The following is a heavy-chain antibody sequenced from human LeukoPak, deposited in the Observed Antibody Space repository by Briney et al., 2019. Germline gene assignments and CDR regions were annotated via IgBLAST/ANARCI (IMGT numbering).Heavy chain of an antibody. CDR1: GYTFTSYY. CDR3: ARSRPYCSSTSCSPWLNWFDP. D-gene: IGHD2-2*01. V-gene: IGHV1-46*01. J-gene: IGHJ5*02. CDR2: INPSGGST. Sequence: GASVKVSCKASGYTFTSYYMHWVRQAPGQGLEWMGIINPSGGSTSYAQKFQGRVTMTRDTSTSTVYMELSSLRSEDTAVYYRARSRPYCSSTSCSPWLNWFDPWGQGTLVTVSS.